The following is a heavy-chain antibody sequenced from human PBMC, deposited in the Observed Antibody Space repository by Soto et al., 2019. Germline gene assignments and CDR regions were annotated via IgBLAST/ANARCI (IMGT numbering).Heavy chain of an antibody. CDR1: GGSISSSSYY. CDR2: IYSSGST. J-gene: IGHJ6*02. Sequence: SETLSLTCTVSGGSISSSSYYWGWIRQAPGKGLEWTGSIYSSGSTYYNTSLKSRVTISVDTSKNQFSLKLSSVPAADTALYYCARQIEEQLVGFYYYGMDVWGQGTTVT. CDR3: ARQIEEQLVGFYYYGMDV. V-gene: IGHV4-39*01. D-gene: IGHD6-6*01.